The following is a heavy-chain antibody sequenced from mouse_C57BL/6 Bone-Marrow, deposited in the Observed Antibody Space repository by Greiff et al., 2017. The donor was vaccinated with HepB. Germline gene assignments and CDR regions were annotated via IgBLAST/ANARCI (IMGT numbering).Heavy chain of an antibody. D-gene: IGHD1-1*01. Sequence: EVQLVESGPGLVKPSQSPSLTCSVTGYSITSGYYWNWIRQFPGNKLEWMGYISYDGSNNYNPSLKNRISITRDTSKNQFFLKLNSVTTEDTATYYCASSITTVVAGDYYAMDYWGQGTSVTVSS. CDR2: ISYDGSN. CDR1: GYSITSGYY. J-gene: IGHJ4*01. V-gene: IGHV3-6*01. CDR3: ASSITTVVAGDYYAMDY.